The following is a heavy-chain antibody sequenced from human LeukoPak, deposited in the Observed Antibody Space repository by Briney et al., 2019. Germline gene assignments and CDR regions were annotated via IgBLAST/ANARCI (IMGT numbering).Heavy chain of an antibody. Sequence: GGSLRLSCAASGFTFSNYWMSWVRQAPGNGPEWVANIKEDESEKNYVDSVKGRFTISRDNAKNSLYLQMNSLRAEDTALYYCAKETFSDYGDYYFDYWGQGTLVTVSS. D-gene: IGHD4-17*01. CDR1: GFTFSNYW. V-gene: IGHV3-7*03. J-gene: IGHJ4*02. CDR3: AKETFSDYGDYYFDY. CDR2: IKEDESEK.